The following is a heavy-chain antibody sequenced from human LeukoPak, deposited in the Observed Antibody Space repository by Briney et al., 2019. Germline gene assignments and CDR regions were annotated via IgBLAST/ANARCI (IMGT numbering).Heavy chain of an antibody. CDR2: ISGSGGST. CDR3: AKDIGSSWYSIGHDAFDI. D-gene: IGHD6-13*01. V-gene: IGHV3-23*01. CDR1: GFTFSSYA. Sequence: GGSLTLSCSASGFTFSSYAMIWLRQAPGKGLEWVSAISGSGGSTYYADSVKGRFTISRDNSKNTLYLQMNSLRAEDTAVYYCAKDIGSSWYSIGHDAFDIWGQGTMVTVSS. J-gene: IGHJ3*02.